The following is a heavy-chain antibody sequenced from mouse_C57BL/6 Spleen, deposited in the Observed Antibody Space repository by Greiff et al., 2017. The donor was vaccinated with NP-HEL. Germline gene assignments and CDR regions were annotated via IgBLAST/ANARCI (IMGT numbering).Heavy chain of an antibody. J-gene: IGHJ3*01. CDR2: INPNNGGT. V-gene: IGHV1-26*01. CDR3: ARGYYYGSSRRFAY. D-gene: IGHD1-1*01. Sequence: EVQLQQSGPELVKPGASVKISCKASGYTFTDYYMNWVKQSHGKSLEWIGDINPNNGGTSYNQKFKGKATLTVDKSYSTAYMELRSLTSEDSAVYYCARGYYYGSSRRFAYWGQGTLVTVSA. CDR1: GYTFTDYY.